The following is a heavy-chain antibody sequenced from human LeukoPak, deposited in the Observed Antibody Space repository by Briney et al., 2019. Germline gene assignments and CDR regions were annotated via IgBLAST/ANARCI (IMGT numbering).Heavy chain of an antibody. V-gene: IGHV4-34*01. J-gene: IGHJ4*02. CDR2: INHSGST. CDR3: ARGDPYCGGDCPLADY. Sequence: SETLSLTCAVYGGSFSGYYWSWIRQPPGKGLEWIGGINHSGSTNYNPSLKSRVTISVDTSKNQFSLKLSSVTAADTAVYYCARGDPYCGGDCPLADYWGQGTLVTVSS. D-gene: IGHD2-21*02. CDR1: GGSFSGYY.